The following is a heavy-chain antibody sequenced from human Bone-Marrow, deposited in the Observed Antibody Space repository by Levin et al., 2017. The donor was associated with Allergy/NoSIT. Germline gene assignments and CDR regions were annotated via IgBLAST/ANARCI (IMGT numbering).Heavy chain of an antibody. J-gene: IGHJ6*02. CDR2: IYYSGGA. V-gene: IGHV4-59*01. D-gene: IGHD3-3*01. CDR3: AREGNAFWSADQVGDYGLDV. CDR1: GGSMSGYY. Sequence: PSETLSLTCSVSGGSMSGYYWSWIRQPPGRRLEWIGYIYYSGGANYNPSLKSRVTMSVDTSKNQFFLNLRSVTAADTAVYYCAREGNAFWSADQVGDYGLDVWGQGTTVTVSS.